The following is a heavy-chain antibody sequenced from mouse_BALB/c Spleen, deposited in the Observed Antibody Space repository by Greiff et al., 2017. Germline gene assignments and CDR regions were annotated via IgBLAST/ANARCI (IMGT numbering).Heavy chain of an antibody. CDR1: GYTFTDYN. CDR2: INPNNGGT. Sequence: EVQLQQSGPELVKPGASVKIPCKASGYTFTDYNMDWVKQSHGKSLEWIGDINPNNGGTIYNQKFKGKATLTVDKSSSTAYMELRSLTSEDTAVYYCATTYYDYEWAMDYWGQGNSVTVSS. CDR3: ATTYYDYEWAMDY. V-gene: IGHV1-18*01. J-gene: IGHJ4*01. D-gene: IGHD2-4*01.